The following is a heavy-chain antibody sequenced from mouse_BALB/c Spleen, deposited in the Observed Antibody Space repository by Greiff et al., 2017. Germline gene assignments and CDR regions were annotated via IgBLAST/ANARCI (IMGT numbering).Heavy chain of an antibody. CDR3: ASYGYRFAY. D-gene: IGHD1-2*01. V-gene: IGHV4-1*02. CDR1: GFDFSRYW. Sequence: EVMLVESGGGLVQPGGSLKLSCAASGFDFSRYWMSWVRQAPGKGLEWIGEINPDSSTINYTPSLKDKFIISRDNAKNTLYLQMSKVRSEDTALYYCASYGYRFAYWGQGTLVTVSA. CDR2: INPDSSTI. J-gene: IGHJ3*01.